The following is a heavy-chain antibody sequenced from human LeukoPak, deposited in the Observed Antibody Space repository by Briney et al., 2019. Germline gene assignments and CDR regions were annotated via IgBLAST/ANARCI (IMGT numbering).Heavy chain of an antibody. D-gene: IGHD3-10*01. J-gene: IGHJ4*02. V-gene: IGHV4-4*07. Sequence: PSETLSLTCTVSGGSISSYYWSWIRQPAGKGLEWIGRIYASGITNYHPSLKSRVTMSVDTSKNQFSLKVTSVTAADTAVYFCARGGRGLDYWGQGTLVTVSS. CDR1: GGSISSYY. CDR2: IYASGIT. CDR3: ARGGRGLDY.